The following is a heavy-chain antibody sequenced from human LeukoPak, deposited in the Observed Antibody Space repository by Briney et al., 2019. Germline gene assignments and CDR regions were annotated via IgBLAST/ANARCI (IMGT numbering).Heavy chain of an antibody. V-gene: IGHV3-7*01. CDR3: ARDGWELLSGQYYYYYYMDV. CDR1: GFTFSSYW. J-gene: IGHJ6*03. CDR2: IKQDGSEK. Sequence: PGGSLRLSCAASGFTFSSYWMSWVRQAPGKGLEWLANIKQDGSEKYYVDSVKGRFTISRDNAKNSLYLQMNSLRAEDTAVYYCARDGWELLSGQYYYYYYMDVWGKGTTVTVSS. D-gene: IGHD1-26*01.